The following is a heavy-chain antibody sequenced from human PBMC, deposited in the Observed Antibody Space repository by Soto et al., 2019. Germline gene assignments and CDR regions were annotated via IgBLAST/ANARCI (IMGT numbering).Heavy chain of an antibody. J-gene: IGHJ6*02. CDR2: IISKTDGGTT. CDR1: GLTFNNAW. V-gene: IGHV3-15*07. D-gene: IGHD3-10*01. CDR3: TAGGNSKTRGCYWALDV. Sequence: GGSLRLSCTSSGLTFNNAWMNWVRQAPGKGLEWVGRIISKTDGGTTDYAAPVKGRFTISRDDSKNTLYLQIKSLKPEDTAVYYLTAGGNSKTRGCYWALDVWGQGTRSTFS.